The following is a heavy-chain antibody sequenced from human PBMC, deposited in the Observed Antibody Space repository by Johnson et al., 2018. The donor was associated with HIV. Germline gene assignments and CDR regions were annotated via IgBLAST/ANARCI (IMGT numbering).Heavy chain of an antibody. CDR2: ISYDGSNK. J-gene: IGHJ3*02. V-gene: IGHV3-30*18. D-gene: IGHD1-26*01. Sequence: QVQLVESGGGLVQPGGSLRLSCAASGFTFSSYGMHWVRQAPGKGLEWVAVISYDGSNKYYADSVKGRFTVSREDAKNSLYLQMNSLRAEDTAVYYCAKDRSMDDAFDIWGRGTMVTVSS. CDR3: AKDRSMDDAFDI. CDR1: GFTFSSYG.